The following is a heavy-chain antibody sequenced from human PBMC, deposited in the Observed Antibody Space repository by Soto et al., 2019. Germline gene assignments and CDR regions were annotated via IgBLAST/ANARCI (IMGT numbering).Heavy chain of an antibody. CDR1: GFTFSSYA. CDR2: ISYDGSNK. J-gene: IGHJ6*02. CDR3: AREEVSARKHYGMDV. Sequence: QVQLVESGGGVVQPGRSLRLSCAASGFTFSSYAMHWVRQAPGKRLEWVAVISYDGSNKYYADSVKGRFTISRDNSKNTLYPQMNSLRAEDTAVYYCAREEVSARKHYGMDVWGQGTTVTVSS. D-gene: IGHD1-20*01. V-gene: IGHV3-30-3*01.